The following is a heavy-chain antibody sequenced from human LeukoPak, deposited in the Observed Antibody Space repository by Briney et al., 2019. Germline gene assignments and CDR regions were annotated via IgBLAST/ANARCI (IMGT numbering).Heavy chain of an antibody. CDR2: MSFDGKNT. CDR1: GFTFSTYV. Sequence: PGGSLRLSCAASGFTFSTYVIHWVRQAPGKGLDWVAVMSFDGKNTYYADSVKGRFTISRDTASNTMHLEMNNLRIEDTAVYYCMRDYMGWFDPWGQGSLVTVSS. J-gene: IGHJ5*02. CDR3: MRDYMGWFDP. D-gene: IGHD3-10*01. V-gene: IGHV3-30*04.